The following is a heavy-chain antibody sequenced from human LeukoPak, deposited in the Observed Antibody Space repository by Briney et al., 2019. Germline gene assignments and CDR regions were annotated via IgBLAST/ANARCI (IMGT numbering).Heavy chain of an antibody. V-gene: IGHV4-59*08. D-gene: IGHD5-24*01. Sequence: KTSETLSLTCTVSGGSISSYYWSWIRQPPGKGLEWLGYIYYSGSTNYNPSLKSRVTISVDTSKNQFSLKLSSVTAADTAVYYCARQVGKDEMATTHFDYWGQGTLVTVSS. CDR3: ARQVGKDEMATTHFDY. CDR2: IYYSGST. J-gene: IGHJ4*02. CDR1: GGSISSYY.